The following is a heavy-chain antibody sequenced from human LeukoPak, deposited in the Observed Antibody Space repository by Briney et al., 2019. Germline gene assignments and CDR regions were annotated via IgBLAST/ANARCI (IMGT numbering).Heavy chain of an antibody. V-gene: IGHV4-61*02. CDR3: ARAYSPTGYYCYMDV. CDR1: GGSISSGSYY. Sequence: SQTLSLTCTVSGGSISSGSYYWSWIRQPAGKGLEWIGCIYTSGSTNYNPSLKSRVTISVDTSKNQYSLKLSSVTAADTAVYYCARAYSPTGYYCYMDVWGKGTTVTVSS. D-gene: IGHD2-21*01. J-gene: IGHJ6*03. CDR2: IYTSGST.